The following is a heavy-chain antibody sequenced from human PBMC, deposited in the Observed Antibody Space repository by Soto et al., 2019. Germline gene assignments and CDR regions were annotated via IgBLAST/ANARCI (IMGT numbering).Heavy chain of an antibody. CDR3: ARGGYYDFWSGYYNNPFDY. V-gene: IGHV1-8*01. J-gene: IGHJ4*02. CDR2: MNPNSGNT. D-gene: IGHD3-3*01. Sequence: GASVKFSCKASGYTFTSYDINWVRQATGQGLEWMGWMNPNSGNTGYAQKFQGRVTMTRNTSISTAYMELSSLRSEDTAVYYCARGGYYDFWSGYYNNPFDYWGQGTLVTVSS. CDR1: GYTFTSYD.